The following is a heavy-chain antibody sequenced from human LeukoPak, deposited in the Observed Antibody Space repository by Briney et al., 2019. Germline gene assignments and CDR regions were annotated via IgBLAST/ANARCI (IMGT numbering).Heavy chain of an antibody. CDR3: SQSALANP. CDR1: GFTFTSYA. Sequence: PGGSLRLSCAASGFTFTSYAMTWVRQAPGKGLEWVSGVSGSGGSKWYADSVKGRFTISRDNSKNTVFLQMNSLRVEDTAVYYCSQSALANPWGQGTLVTVSS. J-gene: IGHJ5*02. CDR2: VSGSGGSK. V-gene: IGHV3-23*01.